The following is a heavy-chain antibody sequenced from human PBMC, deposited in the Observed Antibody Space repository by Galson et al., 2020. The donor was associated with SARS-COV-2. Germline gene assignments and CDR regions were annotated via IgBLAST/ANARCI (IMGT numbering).Heavy chain of an antibody. V-gene: IGHV3-30-3*01. D-gene: IGHD1-26*01. Sequence: GGSLRLSCAASGFTFSSYAMHWVRQAPGKGLEWVAVISYDGSNKYYADSVKGRFTISRDNSKNTLYLQMNSLRAEDTAVYYCARASSGSYFTHFDYWGQGTLVTVSS. CDR1: GFTFSSYA. CDR3: ARASSGSYFTHFDY. J-gene: IGHJ4*02. CDR2: ISYDGSNK.